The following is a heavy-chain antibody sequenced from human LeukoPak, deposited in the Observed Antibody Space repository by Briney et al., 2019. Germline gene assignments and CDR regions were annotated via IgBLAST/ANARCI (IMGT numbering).Heavy chain of an antibody. D-gene: IGHD1-20*01. CDR1: GYTFTSYA. V-gene: IGHV1-18*01. J-gene: IGHJ5*02. CDR2: ISASNGNT. CDR3: ARDITSSPYNWFDP. Sequence: ASVKVSCKTSGYTFTSYAISWLRQAPGQGLEWMGWISASNGNTNYAQNFQGRVTLTTDTFTSTAYMELRSLRSDDTALYFCARDITSSPYNWFDPWRQGTLVTVSS.